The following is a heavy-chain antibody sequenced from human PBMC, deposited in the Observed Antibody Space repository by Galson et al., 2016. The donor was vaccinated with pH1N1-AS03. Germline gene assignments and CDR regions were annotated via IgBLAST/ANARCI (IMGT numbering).Heavy chain of an antibody. CDR3: ARAMYTSGWYGMDV. Sequence: SLRLSCAASGFSFDDYAMHWVRQAPGKGLEWVSSISWNSDKITYADSVKGRFTISRDNAKNTLYLQMNSLRAEDTAVYHCARAMYTSGWYGMDVWGQGTTVTVSS. CDR2: ISWNSDKI. V-gene: IGHV3-9*01. J-gene: IGHJ6*02. D-gene: IGHD6-19*01. CDR1: GFSFDDYA.